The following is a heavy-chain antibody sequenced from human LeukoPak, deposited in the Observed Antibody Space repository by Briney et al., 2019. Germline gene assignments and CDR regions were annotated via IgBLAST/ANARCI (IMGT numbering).Heavy chain of an antibody. Sequence: SETLSLTCAVYGGSFSGYYWSWIRQPPGKGLEWIGEINHSGSTNYNPSLKSRVTISVDTSKNQFSLKLSSVTAADTAVYYCARGLIHSYGYPYYYYYMDVWGKGTTVTVSS. D-gene: IGHD5-18*01. CDR2: INHSGST. J-gene: IGHJ6*03. V-gene: IGHV4-34*01. CDR3: ARGLIHSYGYPYYYYYMDV. CDR1: GGSFSGYY.